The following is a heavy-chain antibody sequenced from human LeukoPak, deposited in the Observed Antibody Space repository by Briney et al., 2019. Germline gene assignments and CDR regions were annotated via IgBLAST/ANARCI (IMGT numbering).Heavy chain of an antibody. D-gene: IGHD4-23*01. J-gene: IGHJ4*02. CDR1: GYTFTNYA. CDR3: ARSPGGNARTWLDY. CDR2: TNGATGNT. V-gene: IGHV1-3*02. Sequence: GASVKVSCKASGYTFTNYALHWVRQAPGQRLEWMGWTNGATGNTRFSQDFQGRLTITIDTSASTAYMELSSLRSEDTAVYYYARSPGGNARTWLDYWGQGTLVTVSS.